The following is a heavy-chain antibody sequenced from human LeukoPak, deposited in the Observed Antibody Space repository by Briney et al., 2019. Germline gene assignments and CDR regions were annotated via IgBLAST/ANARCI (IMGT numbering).Heavy chain of an antibody. Sequence: SETLSLTCSVSGGSISNKSNYWGWIRQPPGTGLEWIGSIYYNGTTYYNPSLKSRVTISVDTSKKQFSLKLNSVTAADTAVYYCVRDRFSDIGPPVLTWFDPWGQGILVTVSS. D-gene: IGHD4-23*01. J-gene: IGHJ5*02. CDR1: GGSISNKSNY. CDR2: IYYNGTT. CDR3: VRDRFSDIGPPVLTWFDP. V-gene: IGHV4-39*01.